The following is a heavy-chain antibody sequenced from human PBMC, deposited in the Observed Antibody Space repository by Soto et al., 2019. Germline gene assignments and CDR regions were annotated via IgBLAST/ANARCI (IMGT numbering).Heavy chain of an antibody. CDR3: ARGSTIVRGAPSWFDP. V-gene: IGHV1-69*02. CDR1: GGTFSRYT. Sequence: QVQLVQSGAEVKKPGSSVKVSCKASGGTFSRYTINWVRQAPGQGLEWMGRIIPIAAIANYTQKFQGRVTITVYKSSTTDYMELSSLRSDDTAVYYCARGSTIVRGAPSWFDPWGQGTLVTVSS. CDR2: IIPIAAIA. D-gene: IGHD3-10*01. J-gene: IGHJ5*02.